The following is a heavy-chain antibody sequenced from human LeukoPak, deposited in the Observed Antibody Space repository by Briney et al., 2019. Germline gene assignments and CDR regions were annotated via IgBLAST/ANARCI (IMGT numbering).Heavy chain of an antibody. CDR3: AKRRSGSSGWFPFDY. J-gene: IGHJ4*02. D-gene: IGHD6-19*01. CDR1: GFTFSSYW. Sequence: GGSLRLSCAASGFTFSSYWMSWVRQAPGKGLEWVSGISGSGVSAYYGDSVKGRFTTTRDNSKNTLYLQMNSLRAEDTAVYYCAKRRSGSSGWFPFDYWGQGTLVTVSS. CDR2: ISGSGVSA. V-gene: IGHV3-23*01.